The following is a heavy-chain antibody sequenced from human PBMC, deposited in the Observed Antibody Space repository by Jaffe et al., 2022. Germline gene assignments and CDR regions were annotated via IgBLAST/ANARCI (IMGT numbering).Heavy chain of an antibody. J-gene: IGHJ4*02. V-gene: IGHV3-74*01. CDR1: GFTLSSYW. CDR3: ARVWGYCSSTSCSSFGY. CDR2: INNDGSTT. D-gene: IGHD2-2*01. Sequence: EVQLVESGGGLVQPGGSLRLSCAASGFTLSSYWMHWVRQAPGKGLVWVSRINNDGSTTNYADSVKGRFTISRDNAKNTLYLQMNSLRAEDTAVYYCARVWGYCSSTSCSSFGYWGQGTLVTVSS.